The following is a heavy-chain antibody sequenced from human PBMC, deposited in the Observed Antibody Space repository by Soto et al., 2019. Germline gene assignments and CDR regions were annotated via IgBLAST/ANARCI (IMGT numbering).Heavy chain of an antibody. CDR3: ARVAPRYCSGGSCYSGRDY. D-gene: IGHD2-15*01. Sequence: QVQLQQWGAGLLKPSETLSLTCAVYGGSFSGYYWRWIRQPPGKGLEWIGEINHSGSTNYNPSLKSRVTISVDTYKSQFSLKLNSVTAEDTAVYYCARVAPRYCSGGSCYSGRDYWGHGALVTVSS. J-gene: IGHJ4*01. V-gene: IGHV4-34*01. CDR2: INHSGST. CDR1: GGSFSGYY.